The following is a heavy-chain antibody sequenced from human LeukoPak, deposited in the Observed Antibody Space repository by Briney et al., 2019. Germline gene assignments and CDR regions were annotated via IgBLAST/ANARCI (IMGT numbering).Heavy chain of an antibody. V-gene: IGHV3-30*03. D-gene: IGHD3-3*01. CDR2: IAYDGSHK. J-gene: IGHJ4*02. CDR1: GFIFSTYG. Sequence: GGSLRLSCAASGFIFSTYGLHWVRQGPGKGLEWVAVIAYDGSHKYYADSVKGRFTISRDTSKNTLHLQMNSLRAEDTAVYYCARDSGSAYYGVDFWGQGTLVTVSS. CDR3: ARDSGSAYYGVDF.